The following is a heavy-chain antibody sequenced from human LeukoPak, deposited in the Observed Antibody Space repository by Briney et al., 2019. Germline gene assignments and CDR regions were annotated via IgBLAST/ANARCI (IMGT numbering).Heavy chain of an antibody. D-gene: IGHD3-16*01. V-gene: IGHV4-4*07. CDR3: ARENRYNSYALDY. CDR1: GGSISDYY. Sequence: SETLSLTCTVSGGSISDYYWSWIRQPAGKGLEWIGRIYNSGSTNSHPALKSRVTMSVDTSKNQVSLILSSVTAAGTAMYFCARENRYNSYALDYWGQGTLVTVSS. CDR2: IYNSGST. J-gene: IGHJ4*02.